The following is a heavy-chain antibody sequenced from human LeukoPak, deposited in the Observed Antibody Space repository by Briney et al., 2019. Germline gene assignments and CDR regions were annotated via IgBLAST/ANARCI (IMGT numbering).Heavy chain of an antibody. CDR2: MNPNSGNT. J-gene: IGHJ4*02. V-gene: IGHV1-8*01. D-gene: IGHD1-26*01. CDR1: GYTFTSYD. Sequence: ASVKVSCKASGYTFTSYDINWVRQATGQGLEWMGWMNPNSGNTGYAQKFQGRVTMTRNTSISTAYMELSSLRSEDTAVYYCAIRGEVGAKTFFDYWAREPWSPSPQ. CDR3: AIRGEVGAKTFFDY.